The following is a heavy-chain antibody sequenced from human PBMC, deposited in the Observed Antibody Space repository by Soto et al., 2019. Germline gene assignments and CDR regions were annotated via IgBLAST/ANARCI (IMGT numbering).Heavy chain of an antibody. J-gene: IGHJ4*02. D-gene: IGHD3-22*01. Sequence: ASVKVSCKASGYSFTAYYMHRVRQAPGQGLEWMGLVNSNSGGTTYAQKFQGRVTMTRDTSITTAYMELSGLRSDDTAVYYCARGTGDSSGYFYVGYWGQGTLVTVSS. V-gene: IGHV1-2*02. CDR2: VNSNSGGT. CDR3: ARGTGDSSGYFYVGY. CDR1: GYSFTAYY.